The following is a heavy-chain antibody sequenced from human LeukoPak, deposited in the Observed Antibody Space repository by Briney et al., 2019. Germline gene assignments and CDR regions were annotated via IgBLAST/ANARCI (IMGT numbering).Heavy chain of an antibody. CDR2: ISAYNGNT. J-gene: IGHJ3*02. CDR1: GYTFTSYG. D-gene: IGHD3-10*01. V-gene: IGHV1-18*01. CDR3: ARDGARLLWFGELMGAFDI. Sequence: ASVKVSCKASGYTFTSYGISWVRQAPGQGLEWMGWISAYNGNTNYAQKLQGRVTMTTDTSTSTAYMELRSLRSDDTAVYYCARDGARLLWFGELMGAFDIWGQGTMVTVSS.